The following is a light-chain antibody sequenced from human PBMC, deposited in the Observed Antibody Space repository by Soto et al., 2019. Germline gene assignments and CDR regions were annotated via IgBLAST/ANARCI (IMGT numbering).Light chain of an antibody. CDR3: QQYESTPPT. CDR1: QSVLYSSNNKNY. V-gene: IGKV4-1*01. J-gene: IGKJ2*01. Sequence: DIVMTQSPDSLAASLGERATINCKSSQSVLYSSNNKNYLAWYQQRPGQPPKLLIYWASTRESGVPDRFSGSGSGTDFTLTITSLQAEDGAVYYCQQYESTPPTFGQGTKLEIK. CDR2: WAS.